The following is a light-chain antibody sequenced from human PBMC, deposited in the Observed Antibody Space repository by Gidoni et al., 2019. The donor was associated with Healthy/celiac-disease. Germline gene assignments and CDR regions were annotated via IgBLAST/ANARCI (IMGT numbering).Light chain of an antibody. Sequence: ERATLSCRASQSVSSYLAWYQQKPGQAPRLLIYDASNRATGIPARFSGSGSGTDFTLTISSLEPEDFAVYYCQQRSNWPLFTFXPXTKVDIK. CDR1: QSVSSY. V-gene: IGKV3-11*01. CDR3: QQRSNWPLFT. CDR2: DAS. J-gene: IGKJ3*01.